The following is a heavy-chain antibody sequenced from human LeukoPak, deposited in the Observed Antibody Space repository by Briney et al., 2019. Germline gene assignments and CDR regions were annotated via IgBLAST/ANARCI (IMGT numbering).Heavy chain of an antibody. J-gene: IGHJ2*01. V-gene: IGHV4-4*02. CDR3: ARDATTVTPYWYFDL. D-gene: IGHD4-17*01. CDR1: GGSISSSNW. Sequence: SETLSLTCAVSGGSISSSNWWSWVRQPPGTGLEWIGEIYHSGSTNYNPSLKSRVTISVDKSKNQFSLKLSSVAAADTAVYYCARDATTVTPYWYFDLWGRGTLVTVSS. CDR2: IYHSGST.